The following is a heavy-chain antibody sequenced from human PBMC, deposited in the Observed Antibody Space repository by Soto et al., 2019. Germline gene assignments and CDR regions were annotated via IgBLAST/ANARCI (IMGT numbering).Heavy chain of an antibody. CDR3: ARAISAYYTKYYYYMDV. Sequence: ASVKVSCKASGYTFTSYDINWVRQATGQGLEWMGLMNPSSGHTGYAQKFQGRVTMTRNTSVSTAYMELSSLRSEDTAVYYCARAISAYYTKYYYYMDVWGKGTTVTVSS. D-gene: IGHD3-3*01. CDR2: MNPSSGHT. J-gene: IGHJ6*03. CDR1: GYTFTSYD. V-gene: IGHV1-8*01.